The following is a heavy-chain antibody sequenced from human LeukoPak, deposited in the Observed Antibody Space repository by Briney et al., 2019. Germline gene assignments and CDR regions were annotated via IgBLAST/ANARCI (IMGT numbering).Heavy chain of an antibody. V-gene: IGHV3-21*01. J-gene: IGHJ4*02. CDR3: ARVGYYYDSSGLDS. Sequence: GGPLRLSCAPSGFPFSSYSMNCVPRAPGRGVEWVSYISSSSSYIYYADSVKGRFTISRDNAKNSLYLQMNSLRAEDTAVYYCARVGYYYDSSGLDSWGQGTLVTVSS. D-gene: IGHD3-22*01. CDR2: ISSSSSYI. CDR1: GFPFSSYS.